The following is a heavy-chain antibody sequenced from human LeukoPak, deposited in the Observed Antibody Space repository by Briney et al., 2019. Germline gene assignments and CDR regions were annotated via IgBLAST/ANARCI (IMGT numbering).Heavy chain of an antibody. Sequence: GGSLRLSCAASGFTFNSFGMHWVRQAPGKGLEWVAVIWYDGNNKYYADSVKGRFTISRDNSKNTPYLQMNSLRAEDTAVYYCARGEYYNDSSAYTSIDYWGQGTLVTVSS. CDR3: ARGEYYNDSSAYTSIDY. V-gene: IGHV3-33*01. CDR1: GFTFNSFG. J-gene: IGHJ4*02. D-gene: IGHD3-22*01. CDR2: IWYDGNNK.